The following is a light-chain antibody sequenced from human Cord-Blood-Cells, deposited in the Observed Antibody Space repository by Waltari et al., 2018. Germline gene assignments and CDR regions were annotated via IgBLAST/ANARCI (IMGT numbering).Light chain of an antibody. V-gene: IGLV2-8*01. CDR2: EVS. Sequence: QSALTQPPSASGSPGQSVTLSCTGTSRDVGGYNYVSWYQQPPGKAPKLMIYEVSKRPSGVPDRFSGSKSGNTASLTVSGLQAEDEADYYCSSYAGSNNYVFGTGTKVTVL. CDR3: SSYAGSNNYV. CDR1: SRDVGGYNY. J-gene: IGLJ1*01.